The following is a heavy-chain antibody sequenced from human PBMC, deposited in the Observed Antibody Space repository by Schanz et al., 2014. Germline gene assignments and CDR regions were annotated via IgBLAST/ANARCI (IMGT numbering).Heavy chain of an antibody. Sequence: EVQLVESGGGLVQPGGSLRLSCAASGFTFSSYAMSWVRQAPGKGLEWVSAISGDHRNTFYADSVKGRFTMSRDNAKNSLYLQMNSLRAEDTSVYDCARSRSGFYFDYWGQGTLVTVSS. V-gene: IGHV3-23*04. CDR3: ARSRSGFYFDY. CDR2: ISGDHRNT. J-gene: IGHJ4*02. CDR1: GFTFSSYA. D-gene: IGHD1-26*01.